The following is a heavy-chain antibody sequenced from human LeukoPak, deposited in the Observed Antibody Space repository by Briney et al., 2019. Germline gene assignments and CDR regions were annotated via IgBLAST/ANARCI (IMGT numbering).Heavy chain of an antibody. CDR1: GGSISSYY. J-gene: IGHJ6*03. CDR3: ARYTSSTSHYYYYYMGV. CDR2: IYYSGST. V-gene: IGHV4-59*12. Sequence: ASETLSLTCTVSGGSISSYYWSWIRQPPGKGLEWIGYIYYSGSTNYNPSLKSRVTISVDTSKNQFSLKLSSVTAADTAVYYCARYTSSTSHYYYYYMGVWGKGTTVTVSS. D-gene: IGHD2-2*01.